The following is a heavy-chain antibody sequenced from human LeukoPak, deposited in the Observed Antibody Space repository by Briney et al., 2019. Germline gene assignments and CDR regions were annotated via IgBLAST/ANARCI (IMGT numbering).Heavy chain of an antibody. CDR1: GSTFSGSA. Sequence: PGGSLRLSYAASGSTFSGSAMHWVRQAPGKGLEWVGQIGSGAKSYATAYAASVKGRFTISRDDSKNTAYLQMNSLQTEDTAVYYCTREKEAYNFGLAYYYYYMDVWGKGTTVTVSS. D-gene: IGHD5-18*01. CDR3: TREKEAYNFGLAYYYYYMDV. J-gene: IGHJ6*03. V-gene: IGHV3-73*01. CDR2: IGSGAKSYAT.